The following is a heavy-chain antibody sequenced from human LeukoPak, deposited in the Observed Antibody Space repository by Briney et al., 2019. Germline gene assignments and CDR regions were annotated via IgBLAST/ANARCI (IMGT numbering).Heavy chain of an antibody. CDR2: INHSGST. V-gene: IGHV4-34*01. D-gene: IGHD1-26*01. Sequence: SETLSLTCAVYGGSFSGYYWSWLRQPPGKGLEWIGEINHSGSTNYNPSLKSRVTISVDTSKNQFSLKLSSVTAADTAVYYCARLKRPNRGSYIYYYYMDVWGKGTTVTVSS. CDR1: GGSFSGYY. CDR3: ARLKRPNRGSYIYYYYMDV. J-gene: IGHJ6*03.